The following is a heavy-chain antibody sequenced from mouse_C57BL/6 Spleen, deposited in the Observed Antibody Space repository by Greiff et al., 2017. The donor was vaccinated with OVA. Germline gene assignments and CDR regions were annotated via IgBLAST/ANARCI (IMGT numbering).Heavy chain of an antibody. J-gene: IGHJ3*01. Sequence: EVKLMESGGGLVKPGGSLKLSCAASGFTFSDYGMHWVRQAPEKGLEWVAYISSGSSTIYYADTVKGRFTISRDNAKNTLFLQMTSLRSEDTAMYYCARDYGSSYPPFAYWGQGTLVTVSA. V-gene: IGHV5-17*01. D-gene: IGHD1-1*01. CDR2: ISSGSSTI. CDR3: ARDYGSSYPPFAY. CDR1: GFTFSDYG.